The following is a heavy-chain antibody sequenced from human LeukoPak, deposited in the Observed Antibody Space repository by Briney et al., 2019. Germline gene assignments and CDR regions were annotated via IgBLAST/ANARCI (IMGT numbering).Heavy chain of an antibody. V-gene: IGHV3-53*01. J-gene: IGHJ3*02. CDR3: AKGRLYDSSGYYDAFDI. D-gene: IGHD3-22*01. Sequence: PGGSLRLSCAASGFTVSSDYMSWVRQAPGKGLEWVSVIYSGGSTYYADSVKGRFTISRDNSKNPLYLQMNSLRAEDTAVYYCAKGRLYDSSGYYDAFDIWGQGTMVTVSS. CDR1: GFTVSSDY. CDR2: IYSGGST.